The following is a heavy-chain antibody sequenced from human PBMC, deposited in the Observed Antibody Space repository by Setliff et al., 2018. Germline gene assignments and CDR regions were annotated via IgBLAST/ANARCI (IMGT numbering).Heavy chain of an antibody. D-gene: IGHD3-10*01. Sequence: ASVKVSCKASGYAFSNYGVTWVRQAPGQGLEWMGWVTIYNGNTKYAQNLQGRLTLTTDISTSTAYMELGSLTTDDTAVYYCARVESMVRGKNILRHFDYWGQGIQVTVS. CDR1: GYAFSNYG. CDR2: VTIYNGNT. J-gene: IGHJ4*02. V-gene: IGHV1-18*01. CDR3: ARVESMVRGKNILRHFDY.